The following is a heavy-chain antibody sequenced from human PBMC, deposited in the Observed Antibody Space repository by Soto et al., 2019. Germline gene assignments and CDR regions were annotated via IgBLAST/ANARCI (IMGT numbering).Heavy chain of an antibody. CDR2: INPHTGGT. CDR3: ARQSGYDYVFDN. J-gene: IGHJ4*02. V-gene: IGHV1-2*02. D-gene: IGHD5-12*01. CDR1: GYTFAGYY. Sequence: AAVKVSFKASGYTFAGYYIHWVRLAPGQGLEWMGWINPHTGGTNYAQKFQGRVTMTRDTSTSTANVYLRNLRSDNTAMYYCARQSGYDYVFDNWGQGTLVTVSS.